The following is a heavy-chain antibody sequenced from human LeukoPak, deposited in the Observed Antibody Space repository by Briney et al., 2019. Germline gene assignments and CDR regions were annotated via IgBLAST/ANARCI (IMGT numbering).Heavy chain of an antibody. V-gene: IGHV1-69*13. CDR1: GGTFSSYA. Sequence: SVKVSCKASGGTFSSYAISWVRQAPGQGLEWMGGIIPIFGTANYAQKFQGRVTITADESTSTAYMELSSLRSEDTAVYYCARNQQLVRAYYYYMDVWGRGTTVTVSS. D-gene: IGHD6-13*01. CDR2: IIPIFGTA. J-gene: IGHJ6*03. CDR3: ARNQQLVRAYYYYMDV.